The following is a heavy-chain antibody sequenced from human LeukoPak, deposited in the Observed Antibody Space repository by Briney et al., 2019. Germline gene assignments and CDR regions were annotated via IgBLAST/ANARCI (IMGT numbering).Heavy chain of an antibody. V-gene: IGHV3-9*01. J-gene: IGHJ4*02. CDR2: ISWNSGSI. Sequence: GGSLRLSCAASGFTFDDYAMHWVRQAPGKGLEWVSGISWNSGSIGYADSVKGRFTTSRDNAKNSLYLQMSSLRAEDTALYYCAKDRGSSGYYAYYFDYWGQGTLVTVSS. CDR3: AKDRGSSGYYAYYFDY. CDR1: GFTFDDYA. D-gene: IGHD3-22*01.